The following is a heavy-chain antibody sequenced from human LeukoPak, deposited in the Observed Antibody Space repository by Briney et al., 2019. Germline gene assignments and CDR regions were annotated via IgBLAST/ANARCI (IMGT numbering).Heavy chain of an antibody. V-gene: IGHV4-34*01. Sequence: SETLSLTCAVYGGSFSGYYWSWIRQPPGKGLEWIGEINHSGSTNYNPSLKSRVTISVATSKNQFSLKLSSVTAADTAVYYCARGVRRYYYDSSGRYFDYWGQGTLVTVSS. J-gene: IGHJ4*02. CDR1: GGSFSGYY. CDR3: ARGVRRYYYDSSGRYFDY. D-gene: IGHD3-22*01. CDR2: INHSGST.